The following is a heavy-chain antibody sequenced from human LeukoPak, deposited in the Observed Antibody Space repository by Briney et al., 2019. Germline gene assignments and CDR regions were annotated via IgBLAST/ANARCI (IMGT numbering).Heavy chain of an antibody. CDR2: INHSGST. D-gene: IGHD1-1*01. Sequence: SETLSLTCTVSGGSISSGSYYWSWIRQPPGKGLEWIGEINHSGSTNYNPSLKSRVTISVDTSKNQFSLKLSSVTAADTAVYYCARLATYRVRRGYFQHWGQGTLVTVSS. V-gene: IGHV4-39*07. CDR3: ARLATYRVRRGYFQH. CDR1: GGSISSGSYY. J-gene: IGHJ1*01.